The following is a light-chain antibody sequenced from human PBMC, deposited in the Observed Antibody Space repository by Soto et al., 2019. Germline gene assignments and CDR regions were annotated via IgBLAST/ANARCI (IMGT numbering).Light chain of an antibody. V-gene: IGLV2-8*01. CDR2: EVS. J-gene: IGLJ1*01. CDR3: SSYAVTNIFV. Sequence: QSVLTRPPSASGSPGRSVTISCTGTSSDVGGYNYVSWYQQHPGKAPKVIIYEVSKRPSGVPDRFSGSKSGSTASLTVSGLQAEDEADYYCSSYAVTNIFVFGTGTKVTVL. CDR1: SSDVGGYNY.